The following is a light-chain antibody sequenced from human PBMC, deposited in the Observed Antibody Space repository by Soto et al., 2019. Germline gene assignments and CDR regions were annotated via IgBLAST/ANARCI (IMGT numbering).Light chain of an antibody. CDR2: GAS. Sequence: EIVMAQSPATLSVSPGERATLSCRASQSVTNNLAWYQQKPGQAPRLLIYGASSRATGIPARFSGSGSGREFTLTISSLQAEDSAVYYCQQYNNRPPWTFGQGTKVDIK. J-gene: IGKJ1*01. CDR1: QSVTNN. V-gene: IGKV3-15*01. CDR3: QQYNNRPPWT.